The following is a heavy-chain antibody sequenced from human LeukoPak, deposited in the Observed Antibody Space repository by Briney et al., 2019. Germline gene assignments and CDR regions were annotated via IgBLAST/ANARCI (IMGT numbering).Heavy chain of an antibody. J-gene: IGHJ4*02. CDR2: IYYSGST. V-gene: IGHV4-59*01. CDR3: ARGYVGATYFDY. D-gene: IGHD1-26*01. CDR1: GGSISSYY. Sequence: SSETLSLTCTVSGGSISSYYWSWIRQPPGKGLEWIGYIYYSGSTNYNPSLKSRVTISVDTSKNQFSLKLSSVTAADTAVYYCARGYVGATYFDYWGQGTLVTVSS.